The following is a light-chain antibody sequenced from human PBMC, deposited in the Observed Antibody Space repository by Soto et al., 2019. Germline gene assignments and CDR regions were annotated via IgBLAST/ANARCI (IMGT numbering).Light chain of an antibody. J-gene: IGLJ2*01. CDR2: SNN. Sequence: QSVLTQPPSASGTPGQRVTISCSGSSSNIGSNYVYWYQQLPGTAPKLLIYSNNQRPSGVPDRFSGSKSGTSASLAISGLRSEDEAEYYCAALEYSLGGPVFGGGTKLTVL. CDR1: SSNIGSNY. V-gene: IGLV1-47*02. CDR3: AALEYSLGGPV.